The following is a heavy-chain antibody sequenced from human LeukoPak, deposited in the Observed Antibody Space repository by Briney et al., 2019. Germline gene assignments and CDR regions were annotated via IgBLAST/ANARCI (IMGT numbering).Heavy chain of an antibody. J-gene: IGHJ4*02. D-gene: IGHD3/OR15-3a*01. Sequence: PSETLSLTCIVSGGYISSSSYYWGRIRQPPGKGLEWIGSITDDGSTSYNPSLKSRVTISVDTSKNQFSLKLSSVTAADTAVYYCAMYRGLTMFDYWGQGTLVTVSS. CDR2: ITDDGST. V-gene: IGHV4-39*01. CDR1: GGYISSSSYY. CDR3: AMYRGLTMFDY.